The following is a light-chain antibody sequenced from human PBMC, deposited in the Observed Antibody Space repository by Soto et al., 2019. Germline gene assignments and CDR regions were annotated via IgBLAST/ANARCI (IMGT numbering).Light chain of an antibody. CDR2: GAS. CDR1: QSVSSSY. J-gene: IGKJ3*01. CDR3: QQYGSS. Sequence: EIVLTQSPGNLYLSPGERATLSCRASQSVSSSYLAWYQQKPGQAPRLLIYGASSRATGIPDRFSGSGSGTDFTLTISRLEPEDCAVYYCQQYGSSFGPGTKVDIK. V-gene: IGKV3-20*01.